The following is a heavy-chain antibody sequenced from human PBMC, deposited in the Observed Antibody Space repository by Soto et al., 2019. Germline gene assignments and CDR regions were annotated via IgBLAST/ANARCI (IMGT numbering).Heavy chain of an antibody. D-gene: IGHD4-4*01. V-gene: IGHV4-39*01. CDR3: ARIDSNSYYDDYYGMDV. CDR1: GGSIASKSYY. CDR2: VYYSGTT. J-gene: IGHJ6*02. Sequence: PSETLSLTCTVSGGSIASKSYYWGWIRQPPGKGLEWIGSVYYSGTTSYKSSLQSRVTISIDTSKKQFSLELKSATAADTAVYFCARIDSNSYYDDYYGMDVWGHGTTVTVSS.